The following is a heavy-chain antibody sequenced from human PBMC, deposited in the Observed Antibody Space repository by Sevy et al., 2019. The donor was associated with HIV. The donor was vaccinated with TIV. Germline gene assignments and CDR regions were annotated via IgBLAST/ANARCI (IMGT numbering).Heavy chain of an antibody. Sequence: GGSLRLSCAASGFTFSAYVMNWVRQGPGKGLEWVSSISSSGRYIYYADSVQGGFTISRDNAEDSLYLQMNNLRAEDTAVYYCARDALSGTSAYWGQGTLVTVSS. J-gene: IGHJ4*02. V-gene: IGHV3-21*01. CDR3: ARDALSGTSAY. CDR2: ISSSGRYI. D-gene: IGHD1-7*01. CDR1: GFTFSAYV.